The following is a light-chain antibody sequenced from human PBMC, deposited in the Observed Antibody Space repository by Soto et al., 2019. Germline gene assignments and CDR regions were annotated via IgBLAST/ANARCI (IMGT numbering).Light chain of an antibody. CDR2: ANN. CDR3: AAWDDSLTGTV. Sequence: QSVLTQPPSASGTPGQRVTISCSGSSSNIGSNTVNWYQQLPGTAPKLLMYANNQRPSGVPDRFSGSKSGTSASLAISGLQSDDEADYYCAAWDDSLTGTVFGGGTQLPSS. V-gene: IGLV1-44*01. J-gene: IGLJ7*01. CDR1: SSNIGSNT.